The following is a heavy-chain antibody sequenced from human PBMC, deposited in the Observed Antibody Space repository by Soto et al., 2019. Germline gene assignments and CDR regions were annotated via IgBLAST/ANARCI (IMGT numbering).Heavy chain of an antibody. J-gene: IGHJ6*02. Sequence: QVQLQESGPGLVKPSQTLSLTCTVSGGSISSGGYYWSWIRQHPGKGLEWIGYIYYSGSTYYNPSLMSRVTXPXAXSXXQFSLKLSSVTAAATAVYYCARELRFGEDYYGMDVWGQGTTVTVSS. CDR2: IYYSGST. CDR1: GGSISSGGYY. D-gene: IGHD3-10*01. V-gene: IGHV4-31*03. CDR3: ARELRFGEDYYGMDV.